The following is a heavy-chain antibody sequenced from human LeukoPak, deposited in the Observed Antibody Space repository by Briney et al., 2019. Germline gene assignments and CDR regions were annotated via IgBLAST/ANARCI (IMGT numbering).Heavy chain of an antibody. CDR1: GFTFDDYA. V-gene: IGHV3-9*03. D-gene: IGHD6-19*01. CDR2: ISWNSGSV. Sequence: GGSLRLSCAASGFTFDDYAMHWVRKAQGRGLEWVSGISWNSGSVGYADSVKGRFTISRDNAKNSLYLQMNSLRAEDMALYYCAKGERGGIAVAGTLGYWGQGTLVTVSS. J-gene: IGHJ4*02. CDR3: AKGERGGIAVAGTLGY.